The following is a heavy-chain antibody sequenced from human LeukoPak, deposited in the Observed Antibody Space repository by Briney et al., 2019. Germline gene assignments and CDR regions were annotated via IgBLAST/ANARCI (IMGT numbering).Heavy chain of an antibody. CDR2: INQNSYTI. CDR3: ARCNWNDEGY. Sequence: GGSLRLSCAASGFTFSDYYMTWIRQAPGKGLEWISNINQNSYTIYYADSVKGRFTISRDNAKNSLYLQMNSLRAEDTAVYYCARCNWNDEGYWGQGTLVTVSS. D-gene: IGHD1-20*01. J-gene: IGHJ4*02. CDR1: GFTFSDYY. V-gene: IGHV3-11*04.